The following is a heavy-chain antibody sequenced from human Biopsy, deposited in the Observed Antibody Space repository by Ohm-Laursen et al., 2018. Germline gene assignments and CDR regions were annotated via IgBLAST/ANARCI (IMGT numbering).Heavy chain of an antibody. V-gene: IGHV4-59*01. CDR1: GNSISSYY. CDR3: ARDRGYYSDRTVPGYFDL. J-gene: IGHJ2*01. CDR2: VYYTGST. D-gene: IGHD3-22*01. Sequence: DTLSLTCTVSGNSISSYYWSWIRQPPGKGLQWIGYVYYTGSTDYNPSLQSRVTISVDTSKNHFSLRLRSVTPADTAIYYCARDRGYYSDRTVPGYFDLWGRGTLVTVSS.